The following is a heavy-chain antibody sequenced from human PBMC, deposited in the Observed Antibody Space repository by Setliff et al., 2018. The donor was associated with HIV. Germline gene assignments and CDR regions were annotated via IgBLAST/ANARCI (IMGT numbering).Heavy chain of an antibody. CDR3: ARGQYQLLRYYYMDV. V-gene: IGHV1-3*01. D-gene: IGHD2-2*01. CDR1: GDTFTTYA. J-gene: IGHJ6*03. Sequence: ASVKVSCKASGDTFTTYALHWVRQAPGQRLEWMGWINAGNGDTKSSQKFQGRVTITRDTSASTAYMELSSLRSEDTAVYYCARGQYQLLRYYYMDVWGKGTTVTVSS. CDR2: INAGNGDT.